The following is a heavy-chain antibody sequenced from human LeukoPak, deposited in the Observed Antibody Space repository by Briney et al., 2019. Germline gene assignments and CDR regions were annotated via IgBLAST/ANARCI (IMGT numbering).Heavy chain of an antibody. V-gene: IGHV5-51*01. CDR1: EYSFTSYW. D-gene: IGHD3/OR15-3a*01. CDR3: ARHPIVDWNYFDY. Sequence: GESLKISCKGSEYSFTSYWIGWVRQMPGKGLESMGIIYPGDSDTRYSPSFQGQVTISADKSISTAYLQWSSLKASDTAMYYCARHPIVDWNYFDYWGQGTLVPVSS. CDR2: IYPGDSDT. J-gene: IGHJ4*02.